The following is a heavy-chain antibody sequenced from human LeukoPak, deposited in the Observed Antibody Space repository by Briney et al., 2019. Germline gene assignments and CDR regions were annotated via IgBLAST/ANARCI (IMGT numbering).Heavy chain of an antibody. D-gene: IGHD3-22*01. Sequence: PGGSLRLSCAASGFTFDDSGMSWVRQAPGKGLEWVSGINWTGGGTGYADSVKGRFTISRDNSKNTLYLQMNSLRAEDTAVYYCARDFSGYGDDAFDIWGQGTMVTVSS. J-gene: IGHJ3*02. CDR3: ARDFSGYGDDAFDI. CDR1: GFTFDDSG. V-gene: IGHV3-20*04. CDR2: INWTGGGT.